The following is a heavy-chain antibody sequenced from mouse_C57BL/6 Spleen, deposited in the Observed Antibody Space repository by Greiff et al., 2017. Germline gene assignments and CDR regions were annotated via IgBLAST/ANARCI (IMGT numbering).Heavy chain of an antibody. J-gene: IGHJ3*01. CDR1: GYTFTSYW. V-gene: IGHV1-55*01. CDR3: ARPYDYDDGAWFAY. D-gene: IGHD2-4*01. CDR2: IYPGSGST. Sequence: VQLQQPGAELVKPGASVKMSCKASGYTFTSYWITWVKQRPGQGLEWIGDIYPGSGSTNYNEKFKSKATLTVDTSSSTAYMQLSSLTSEDSAVYYGARPYDYDDGAWFAYWGQGTLVTVSA.